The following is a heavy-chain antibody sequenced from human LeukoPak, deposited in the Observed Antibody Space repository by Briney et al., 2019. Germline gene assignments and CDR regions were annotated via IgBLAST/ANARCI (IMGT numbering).Heavy chain of an antibody. J-gene: IGHJ6*03. Sequence: PSETLSLTCTVSGGSISSYYWSWIRQPPGKGLEWIGYIYYSGSTNYNPSLKSRVTISVDTSKNQFPLKLSSVTAADTAVYYCARVGLRPSYYYYYYMDVWGKGTTVTVSS. CDR3: ARVGLRPSYYYYYYMDV. CDR1: GGSISSYY. CDR2: IYYSGST. V-gene: IGHV4-59*01. D-gene: IGHD5-12*01.